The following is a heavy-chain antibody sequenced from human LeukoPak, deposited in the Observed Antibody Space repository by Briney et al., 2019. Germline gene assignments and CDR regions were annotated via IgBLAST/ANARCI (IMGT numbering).Heavy chain of an antibody. CDR3: ARSDSSGWFGYFDY. J-gene: IGHJ4*02. CDR1: GGSISSGGYS. V-gene: IGHV4-30-2*01. D-gene: IGHD6-19*01. CDR2: IYHSGST. Sequence: SETLSLTCAVSGGSISSGGYSWSWIRQPPGKGLEWIGYIYHSGSTYYNPSLKSRVTISVDRSKNQFSLKLSSMTAADTAVYYCARSDSSGWFGYFDYWGQGTLVTVSS.